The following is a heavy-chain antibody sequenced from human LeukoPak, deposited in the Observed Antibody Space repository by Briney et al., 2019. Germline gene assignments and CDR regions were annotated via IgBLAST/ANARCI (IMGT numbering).Heavy chain of an antibody. Sequence: SETLSLTCTVSGGSISSGSYYWSWIRQPAGKGLEWIGRIYTSGSTNYNPSLKSRVTISVDTSKNQFSLKLSSVTAADTAVYYCARTGGQQLADFDYWGQGTLVTVSS. CDR1: GGSISSGSYY. D-gene: IGHD6-6*01. J-gene: IGHJ4*02. V-gene: IGHV4-61*02. CDR3: ARTGGQQLADFDY. CDR2: IYTSGST.